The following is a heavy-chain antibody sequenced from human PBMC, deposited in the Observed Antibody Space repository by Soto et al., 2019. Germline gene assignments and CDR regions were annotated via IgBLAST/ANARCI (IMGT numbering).Heavy chain of an antibody. CDR3: AKLAVVVPATPHDYMDV. V-gene: IGHV3-30*18. CDR1: GFTFSDYG. CDR2: ISYHGNE. Sequence: GGSLRLSCVASGFTFSDYGMHWVRHSPGKGLEWVAVISYHGNEYYSDSVKGRFTISRDNSEKTLYLQMNSLRAEDTAVYYCAKLAVVVPATPHDYMDVWGQGTAVTVSS. J-gene: IGHJ6*02. D-gene: IGHD2-2*01.